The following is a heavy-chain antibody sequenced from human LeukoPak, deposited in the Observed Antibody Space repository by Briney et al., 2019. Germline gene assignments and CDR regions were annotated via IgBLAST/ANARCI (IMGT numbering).Heavy chain of an antibody. V-gene: IGHV3-48*03. Sequence: PGGSLRLSCAASGYIFSSYEMNWVRQAPGKGLEWVSYISSSCSTIYYADSVKGRFIISRDNAKNSLYLQMNSLRAEDTAVYYCARSSPPNIAVASSKDSYYYYGMDVWGQGTTVTVSS. CDR3: ARSSPPNIAVASSKDSYYYYGMDV. D-gene: IGHD6-19*01. CDR1: GYIFSSYE. CDR2: ISSSCSTI. J-gene: IGHJ6*02.